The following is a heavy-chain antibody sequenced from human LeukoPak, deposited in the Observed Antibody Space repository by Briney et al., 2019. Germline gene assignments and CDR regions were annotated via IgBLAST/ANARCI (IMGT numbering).Heavy chain of an antibody. J-gene: IGHJ3*02. Sequence: PSETLSLTCTVSGGSISSYYWSWVRQPPGKGLEWIGYIYYSGSTNYNPSLKSRVTISVDTSKNQFSLKLSSVTAADTAVYYCARQAGWAVAGKTYDAFDIWGQGTVVTVSS. CDR1: GGSISSYY. CDR2: IYYSGST. D-gene: IGHD6-19*01. V-gene: IGHV4-59*01. CDR3: ARQAGWAVAGKTYDAFDI.